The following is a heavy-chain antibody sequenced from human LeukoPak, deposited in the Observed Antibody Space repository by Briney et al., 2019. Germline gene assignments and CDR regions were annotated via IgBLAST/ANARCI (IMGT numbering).Heavy chain of an antibody. V-gene: IGHV3-66*01. CDR3: ARWGGHVDY. D-gene: IGHD3-3*01. CDR1: GLTVSTNS. CDR2: LHHADDT. Sequence: PGGSLRLSCAASGLTVSTNSMSWVRQPPGKGLEWVSFLHHADDTHYTASVKGRFTISRDNSKNTLNLKMDSLRVEDTAVYYCARWGGHVDYWGQGTLVTVSS. J-gene: IGHJ4*02.